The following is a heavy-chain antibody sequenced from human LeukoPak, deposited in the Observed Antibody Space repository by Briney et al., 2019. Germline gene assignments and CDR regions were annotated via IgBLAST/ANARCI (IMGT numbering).Heavy chain of an antibody. CDR1: GFTFSDYY. Sequence: NAGGSLRLSCAASGFTFSDYYMSWIRQAPGKGLEWVSYISSSSSYTNYADSVKGRFTISRDNAKNSLYLQMNSLRAEDTAVYYCAKGPERRGFCSGGSCYSDYWGQGTLVTVSS. D-gene: IGHD2-15*01. CDR2: ISSSSSYT. V-gene: IGHV3-11*05. CDR3: AKGPERRGFCSGGSCYSDY. J-gene: IGHJ4*02.